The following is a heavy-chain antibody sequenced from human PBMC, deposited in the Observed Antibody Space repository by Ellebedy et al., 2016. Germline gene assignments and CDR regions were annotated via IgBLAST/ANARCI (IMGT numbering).Heavy chain of an antibody. V-gene: IGHV1-18*01. Sequence: ASVKVSXKASGYTFTSYGISWVRQAPGEGLEWMGWISVYNGNRNYAQKFQGRVSMTTDSSTHTAYMDLRSLRSDDTAMYYCAKTSGWGYGENWGQGTLVTVSS. D-gene: IGHD3-10*01. J-gene: IGHJ4*02. CDR1: GYTFTSYG. CDR3: AKTSGWGYGEN. CDR2: ISVYNGNR.